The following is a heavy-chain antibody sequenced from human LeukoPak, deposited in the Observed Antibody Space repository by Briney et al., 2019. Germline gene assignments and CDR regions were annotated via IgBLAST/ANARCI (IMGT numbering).Heavy chain of an antibody. Sequence: SETLSLTCAVYGGSFSGYYWSWIRQPPGKGLEWIGEINHSGSTNYNPSLKSRVTISVDTSKNQFSLKLSSVTAADTAVYYCARADDFWSGYYPSEGYYMDVWGKGTTVTVSS. V-gene: IGHV4-34*01. CDR2: INHSGST. D-gene: IGHD3-3*01. J-gene: IGHJ6*03. CDR3: ARADDFWSGYYPSEGYYMDV. CDR1: GGSFSGYY.